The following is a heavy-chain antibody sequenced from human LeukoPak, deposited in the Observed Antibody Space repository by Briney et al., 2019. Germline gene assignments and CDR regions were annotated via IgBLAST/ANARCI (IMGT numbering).Heavy chain of an antibody. Sequence: GGSLRLSCAASGFTFSSHLMSWVRQAPGKGLEWVANIKEDGSEIYYVDSVKGRFTISRDNAKNSLYLQMNSLRAEDTALYYCTRRGYGYWGQGTLVTVSS. J-gene: IGHJ4*02. CDR2: IKEDGSEI. D-gene: IGHD4-17*01. CDR1: GFTFSSHL. V-gene: IGHV3-7*01. CDR3: TRRGYGY.